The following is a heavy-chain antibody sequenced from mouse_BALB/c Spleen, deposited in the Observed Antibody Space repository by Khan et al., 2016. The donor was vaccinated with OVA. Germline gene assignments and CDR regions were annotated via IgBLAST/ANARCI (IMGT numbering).Heavy chain of an antibody. D-gene: IGHD6-1*01. CDR2: IRLYSDDSES. J-gene: IGHJ2*01. CDR1: GYTFSNYW. CDR3: RILQ. V-gene: IGHV6-6*02. Sequence: EVKLEESGGGLVQPGGSMKLSCDASGYTFSNYWMNWVSQCPEKGLEWVADIRLYSDDSESHHAVYVKGRITISRDDSKSNVYLQTNNLRAKDTGIYYCRILQWGQGTTLTVSS.